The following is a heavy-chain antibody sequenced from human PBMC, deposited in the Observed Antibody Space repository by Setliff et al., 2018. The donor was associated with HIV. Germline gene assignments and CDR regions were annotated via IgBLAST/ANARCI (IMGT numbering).Heavy chain of an antibody. CDR3: AREPPRRRGTVAEDY. J-gene: IGHJ4*02. CDR2: VNPSGSIT. Sequence: ASVKVSCQPSGYTFNAFYIYWVRQAPGQGLEWMGMVNPSGSITNYAQKFQGRLTLTRDTSMSTVYMELNSLKSEDTAIYYCAREPPRRRGTVAEDYWGQGTLVTVSS. D-gene: IGHD1-26*01. V-gene: IGHV1-46*02. CDR1: GYTFNAFY.